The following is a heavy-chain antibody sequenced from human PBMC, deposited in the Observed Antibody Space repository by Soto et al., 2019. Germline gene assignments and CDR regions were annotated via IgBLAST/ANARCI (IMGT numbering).Heavy chain of an antibody. V-gene: IGHV3-30*18. CDR1: GFTFRAYG. CDR2: ISYDGKNE. CDR3: AKDLVAFTTGRRSPFGS. Sequence: GGSLRLSCAPSGFTFRAYGMHWVRQAPGKGLEWVAVISYDGKNEYYADSVKGRFSISRDSSNNTLYLQMNSLRAEDTAVYYCAKDLVAFTTGRRSPFGSWGQGTLVTVYS. J-gene: IGHJ4*02. D-gene: IGHD1-1*01.